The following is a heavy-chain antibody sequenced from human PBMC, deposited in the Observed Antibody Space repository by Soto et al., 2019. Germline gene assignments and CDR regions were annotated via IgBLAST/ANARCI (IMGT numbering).Heavy chain of an antibody. Sequence: SETLSLTCAVSGGSISGGGCSWSWIRQPPGKGLEWIGYIYHSGSTYYNPSLKSRVTISVDRSKNQFSLKLSSVTAADTAVYYCARVPDRWGQGTLVTVSS. V-gene: IGHV4-30-2*01. CDR2: IYHSGST. J-gene: IGHJ5*02. CDR1: GGSISGGGCS. CDR3: ARVPDR. D-gene: IGHD2-2*01.